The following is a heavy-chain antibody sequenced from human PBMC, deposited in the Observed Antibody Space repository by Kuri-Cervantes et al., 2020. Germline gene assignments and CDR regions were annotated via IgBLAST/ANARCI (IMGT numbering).Heavy chain of an antibody. V-gene: IGHV1-46*01. CDR1: GYTFTSYY. D-gene: IGHD3-3*01. J-gene: IGHJ6*02. Sequence: ASVKVSCKASGYTFTSYYMHWVRQAPGQGLEWMGIINPSGGSTSYAQKFQGRVTMTTDTSTSTAYMELRSLRSDDTAVYYCARAAVTIFGVVEFMDVWGQGTTVTVSS. CDR3: ARAAVTIFGVVEFMDV. CDR2: INPSGGST.